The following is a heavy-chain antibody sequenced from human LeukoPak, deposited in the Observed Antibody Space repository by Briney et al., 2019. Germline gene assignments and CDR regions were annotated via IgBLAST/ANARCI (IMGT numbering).Heavy chain of an antibody. D-gene: IGHD1-26*01. V-gene: IGHV1-2*02. CDR2: INPKSGGT. CDR3: AMTYIGSYPDY. Sequence: GASVKVSCKASGYTFTGYQMYWVRHAPGQGLEWMGWINPKSGGTNYAQKFQDRVTMTSDTSISTAYMELSRLRSDDTAVYYCAMTYIGSYPDYWGQGTLVTVSS. CDR1: GYTFTGYQ. J-gene: IGHJ4*02.